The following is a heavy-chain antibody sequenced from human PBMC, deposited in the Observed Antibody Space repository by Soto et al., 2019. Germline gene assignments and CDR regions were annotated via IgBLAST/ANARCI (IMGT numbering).Heavy chain of an antibody. D-gene: IGHD6-6*01. V-gene: IGHV1-69*13. Sequence: SVKVSCKASGGTFSSYAISWVRQAPGQGLEWMGGIIPIFGTANYAQKFQGRVTITADESTSTAYMELSSLRSEDTAVYYCARDIAARRDYYYGMAVWGQGTTVTVSS. CDR2: IIPIFGTA. CDR3: ARDIAARRDYYYGMAV. CDR1: GGTFSSYA. J-gene: IGHJ6*02.